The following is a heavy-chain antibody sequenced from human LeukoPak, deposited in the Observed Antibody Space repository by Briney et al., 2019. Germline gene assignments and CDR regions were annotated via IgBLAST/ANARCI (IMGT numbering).Heavy chain of an antibody. D-gene: IGHD4-17*01. CDR1: GGTFSSYA. V-gene: IGHV1-18*01. CDR3: ARGHGTTVTTFPFDY. Sequence: GASVKVSCKASGGTFSSYAISWVRQAPGQGLEWMGWISAYNGNTNYAQKLQGRVTMTTDTSTSTAYMELRSLRSDDTAVYYCARGHGTTVTTFPFDYWGQGTLVTVSS. CDR2: ISAYNGNT. J-gene: IGHJ4*02.